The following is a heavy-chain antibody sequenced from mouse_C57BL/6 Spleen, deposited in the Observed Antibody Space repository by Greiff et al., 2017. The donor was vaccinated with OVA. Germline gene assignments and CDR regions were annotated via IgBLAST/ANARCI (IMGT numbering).Heavy chain of an antibody. J-gene: IGHJ1*03. CDR2: ISSGSSTI. CDR3: ARAHYYGSHWYFDV. Sequence: EVMLVESGGGLVKPGGSLKLSCAASGFTFSDYGMHWVRQAPEKGLEWVAYISSGSSTIYYADTVKGRFTISRDNAKNTLFLQMTSLRSEDTAMYYCARAHYYGSHWYFDVWGTGTTVTVSS. V-gene: IGHV5-17*01. D-gene: IGHD1-1*01. CDR1: GFTFSDYG.